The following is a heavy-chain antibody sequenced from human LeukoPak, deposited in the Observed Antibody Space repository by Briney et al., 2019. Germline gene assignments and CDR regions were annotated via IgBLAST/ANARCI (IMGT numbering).Heavy chain of an antibody. D-gene: IGHD3-10*01. V-gene: IGHV3-23*01. CDR1: EFAFSSCA. Sequence: GGSLRLSCAASEFAFSSCAMIWVRQAPGKGLEWVSGISAGGTSILYADSVKGRFTISRDNSNNALYLQMNTLRADDTAIYYCAKAGRGLDYFDFWGQGTLITVSS. CDR3: AKAGRGLDYFDF. CDR2: ISAGGTSI. J-gene: IGHJ4*02.